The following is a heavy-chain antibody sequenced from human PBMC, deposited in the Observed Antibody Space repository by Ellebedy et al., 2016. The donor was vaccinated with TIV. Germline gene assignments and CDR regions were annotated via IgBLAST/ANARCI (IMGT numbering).Heavy chain of an antibody. Sequence: AASVKVSCKASGYTFTSYGISWVRQAPGQGLEWMGWISAYNGNTNYAQKLQGRVTMTTDTSTSTAYMELRSLRSDDTAVYYCARETGYYDSSGYYYIRYDYWGQGTLVTVSS. CDR3: ARETGYYDSSGYYYIRYDY. J-gene: IGHJ4*02. CDR1: GYTFTSYG. V-gene: IGHV1-18*04. D-gene: IGHD3-22*01. CDR2: ISAYNGNT.